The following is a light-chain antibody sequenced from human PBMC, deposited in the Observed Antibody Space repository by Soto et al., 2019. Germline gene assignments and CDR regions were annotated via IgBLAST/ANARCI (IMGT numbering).Light chain of an antibody. V-gene: IGKV3-11*01. CDR1: QSVSDH. CDR3: QQRTYWWT. Sequence: EIVLTQSPATLSLSPGERATLSCRASQSVSDHLAWYQQRPGQAPRLLIYDASNRATGIPARFSGSGFGTDFTLTISSLEPEDFAFYYCQQRTYWWTFGQGTKVEIK. J-gene: IGKJ1*01. CDR2: DAS.